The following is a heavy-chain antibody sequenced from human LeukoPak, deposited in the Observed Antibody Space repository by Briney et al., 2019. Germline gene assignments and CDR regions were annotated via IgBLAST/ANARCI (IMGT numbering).Heavy chain of an antibody. D-gene: IGHD3-22*01. CDR2: MNPNSGNT. CDR3: ARAGGATYYYDSSGYYYGD. J-gene: IGHJ4*02. Sequence: ASVKVSCKASGYTFTSYDINWVRQATGQGLEWMGWMNPNSGNTGYAQKFQGRVTMTRNTSISTAYMELSSLRSEDTAVYYCARAGGATYYYDSSGYYYGDWGQGTLVTVSS. CDR1: GYTFTSYD. V-gene: IGHV1-8*01.